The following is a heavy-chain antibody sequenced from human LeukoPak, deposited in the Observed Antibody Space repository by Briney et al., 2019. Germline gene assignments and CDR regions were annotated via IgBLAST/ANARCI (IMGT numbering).Heavy chain of an antibody. D-gene: IGHD2-15*01. Sequence: SETLSLTCAVYGGSFSGYYWSWIRQPPGKGLEWIGEINHSGSTNYNPSLKSRVTISVDTSKNQFSLKLSSVTAADTAVYYCARPSKRRVVAATRGYFDYWGQGTLVTVSS. CDR2: INHSGST. CDR1: GGSFSGYY. V-gene: IGHV4-34*01. CDR3: ARPSKRRVVAATRGYFDY. J-gene: IGHJ4*02.